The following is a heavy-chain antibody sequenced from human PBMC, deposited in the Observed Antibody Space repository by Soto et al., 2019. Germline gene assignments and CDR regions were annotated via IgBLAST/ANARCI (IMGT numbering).Heavy chain of an antibody. CDR3: ERTRRGPSSAFDP. J-gene: IGHJ5*02. Sequence: RGSLRLSCSDSGFSFSDYYMTRISHASGKGLEWVSYISRSGGTTYHSASVKGRFTISRENAKKSLYLQMNSLRAEDTGKYYCERTRRGPSSAFDPWGQATLLTVSS. V-gene: IGHV3-11*01. CDR1: GFSFSDYY. D-gene: IGHD2-15*01. CDR2: ISRSGGTT.